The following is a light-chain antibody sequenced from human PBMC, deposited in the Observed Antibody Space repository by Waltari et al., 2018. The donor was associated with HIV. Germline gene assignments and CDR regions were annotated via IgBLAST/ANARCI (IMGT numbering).Light chain of an antibody. CDR1: SSAVGGYNP. Sequence: QSALTQPASVSGSPGQSITISCTGTSSAVGGYNPLAWYQQHPGKAPKLIVYDVSNRPSGVPYRFSGSKSGNTASLTISGLQAEDEADYYCKSKTSSSTPCVFGTGTKVTVL. V-gene: IGLV2-14*03. CDR3: KSKTSSSTPCV. CDR2: DVS. J-gene: IGLJ1*01.